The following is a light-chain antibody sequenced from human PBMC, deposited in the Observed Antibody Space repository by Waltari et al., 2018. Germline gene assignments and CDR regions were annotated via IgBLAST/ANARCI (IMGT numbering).Light chain of an antibody. CDR3: MQSLQRLWT. CDR1: QSVLHSNGNNY. CDR2: LGS. J-gene: IGKJ1*01. Sequence: DIVMTQCPLSLPVTPAEAASISCRSSQSVLHSNGNNYLDWYLQRQGMFPQLLFYLGSNRASGVPDRFSCSGSGTDFILYISRVEPEDFGIYYCMQSLQRLWTFGPGTKV. V-gene: IGKV2-28*01.